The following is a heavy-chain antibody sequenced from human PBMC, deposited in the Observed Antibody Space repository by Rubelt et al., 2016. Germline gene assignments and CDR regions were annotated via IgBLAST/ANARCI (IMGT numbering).Heavy chain of an antibody. J-gene: IGHJ3*02. V-gene: IGHV1-18*01. Sequence: QVQLVQSGAEVKKPGASVKVSCKASGYTFTSYGISWVRQAPGQGLEWMGWISAYNGNTNYAQKLQGRVTMATDTPTSTACMGLRSRRSEDTAVYYCSRDRLLDDSSGGDAFDIWGQGTMVTVSS. CDR2: ISAYNGNT. CDR3: SRDRLLDDSSGGDAFDI. CDR1: GYTFTSYG. D-gene: IGHD3-22*01.